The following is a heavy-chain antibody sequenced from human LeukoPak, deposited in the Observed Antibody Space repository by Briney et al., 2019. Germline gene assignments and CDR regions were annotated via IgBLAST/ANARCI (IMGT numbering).Heavy chain of an antibody. CDR2: IYYSGST. CDR3: ARGAGYCSSTSCLENNWFDP. J-gene: IGHJ5*02. V-gene: IGHV4-30-4*01. Sequence: SQTLSLTCTVSGGFISSGDYYWSWIRQPPGKGLEWIGYIYYSGSTYYNPSLKSRVTISVDRSKNQFSLKLSSVTAADTAVYYCARGAGYCSSTSCLENNWFDPWGQGTLVTVSS. CDR1: GGFISSGDYY. D-gene: IGHD2-2*01.